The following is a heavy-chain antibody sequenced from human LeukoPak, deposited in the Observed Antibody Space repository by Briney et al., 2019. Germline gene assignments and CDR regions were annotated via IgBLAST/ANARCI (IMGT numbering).Heavy chain of an antibody. CDR3: ARLSGYYQNWFDP. J-gene: IGHJ5*02. CDR2: IYSGGST. D-gene: IGHD3-22*01. CDR1: GFTVSSNY. Sequence: GGSLRLSCAASGFTVSSNYMSWVRQAPGKGLEWVSVIYSGGSTYYADSVKGRFTISRDNSKNTLYLQMNSLRAEDTAVYYCARLSGYYQNWFDPWGQGTLVTVSS. V-gene: IGHV3-66*02.